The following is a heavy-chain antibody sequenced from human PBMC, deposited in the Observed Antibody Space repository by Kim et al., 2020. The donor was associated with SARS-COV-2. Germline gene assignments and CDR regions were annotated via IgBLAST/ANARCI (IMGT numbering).Heavy chain of an antibody. CDR1: GFTFGVYA. CDR2: ISDSGRNT. CDR3: GASDY. J-gene: IGHJ4*02. V-gene: IGHV3-23*01. Sequence: GGSLRLSCAASGFTFGVYAMSWARQAPGKGLEWVSTISDSGRNTHYADSVKGRLTISRANSMNTLHLQMNSLGADDTAVYYCGASDYWGQGTLVTVSS.